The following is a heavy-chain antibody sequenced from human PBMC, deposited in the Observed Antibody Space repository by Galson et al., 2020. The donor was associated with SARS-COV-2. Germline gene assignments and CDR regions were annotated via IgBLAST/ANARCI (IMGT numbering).Heavy chain of an antibody. CDR2: IRHDGSNK. D-gene: IGHD3-22*01. J-gene: IGHJ4*02. CDR3: ATDMYYYDSSVDY. V-gene: IGHV3-30*02. CDR1: GFTFSSYG. Sequence: GGSLRLSCAASGFTFSSYGMHWVRQAPGKGLEWVAVIRHDGSNKYYADSVKGRFTISRDNSKNTLYLQMNSLRAEDTAVYYCATDMYYYDSSVDYWGQGTLVTVSS.